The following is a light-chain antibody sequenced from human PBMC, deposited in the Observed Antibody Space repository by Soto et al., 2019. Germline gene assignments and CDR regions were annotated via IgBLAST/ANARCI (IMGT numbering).Light chain of an antibody. V-gene: IGLV3-21*04. CDR3: QVWDSSSDHP. Sequence: ELTQPPSVSVAPGKTARITCGGNNIGSKSVHWYQQKPGQAPVLVIYYDSDRPSGIPERFSGSNSGNTATLTISRVEAGDEADYYCQVWDSSSDHPIGGGTKLTVL. CDR2: YDS. J-gene: IGLJ2*01. CDR1: NIGSKS.